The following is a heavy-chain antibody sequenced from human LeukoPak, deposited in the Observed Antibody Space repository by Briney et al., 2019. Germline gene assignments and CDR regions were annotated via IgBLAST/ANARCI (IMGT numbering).Heavy chain of an antibody. CDR1: GGSISSYY. J-gene: IGHJ5*02. D-gene: IGHD3-10*01. V-gene: IGHV4-4*07. Sequence: PSETLSLTCTVSGGSISSYYWSWIRQPAGKGLEWIGRIYTSGSTNYNPSLKSRVTMSVDTSKNQFSLKLSSVTAADTAVYYCARDFPGITMVRGVDNWFDPWGQGTLVTVSS. CDR2: IYTSGST. CDR3: ARDFPGITMVRGVDNWFDP.